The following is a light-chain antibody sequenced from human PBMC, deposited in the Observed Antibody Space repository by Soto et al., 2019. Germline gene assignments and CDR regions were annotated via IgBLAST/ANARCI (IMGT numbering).Light chain of an antibody. CDR1: QSVSSSS. Sequence: EIVLTQSPGTLSLSPGERATLSCRASQSVSSSSLAWYQQKPGQAPRLLIYGASSRATGIPDRFSGSGSGTDFTLTISRLEPEDFAVYYCQQYGSSPFTFVPGTKVDIK. CDR2: GAS. V-gene: IGKV3-20*01. J-gene: IGKJ3*01. CDR3: QQYGSSPFT.